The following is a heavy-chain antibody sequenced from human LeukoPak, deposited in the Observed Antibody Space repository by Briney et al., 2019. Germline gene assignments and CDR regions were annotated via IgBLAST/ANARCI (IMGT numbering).Heavy chain of an antibody. CDR1: GGSISSGSYY. V-gene: IGHV4-61*02. J-gene: IGHJ3*02. CDR2: IYTSGST. CDR3: ARGGYCSGGSCYHDAFDI. D-gene: IGHD2-15*01. Sequence: PSETLSLTCTVSGGSISSGSYYWSWIRQPAGKGLEWIGRIYTSGSTNYNPSLKSRVTISVDTSKNQFSLKLSSVTAADTAVYYCARGGYCSGGSCYHDAFDIWGQGTMVTVSS.